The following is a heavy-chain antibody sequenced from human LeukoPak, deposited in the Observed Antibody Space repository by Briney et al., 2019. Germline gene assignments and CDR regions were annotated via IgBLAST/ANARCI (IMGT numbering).Heavy chain of an antibody. J-gene: IGHJ4*02. CDR2: IKGDGTST. D-gene: IGHD3-3*01. CDR1: GLTFSNYW. Sequence: GGSLRLSCAASGLTFSNYWMHWVRQAPGKGLVWVSRIKGDGTSTYYADSVKGRFTISRDNAKNTLYLQMNSLRAEDTAVYYCARDAFGVDKSPFWGQGTLVTVSS. CDR3: ARDAFGVDKSPF. V-gene: IGHV3-74*01.